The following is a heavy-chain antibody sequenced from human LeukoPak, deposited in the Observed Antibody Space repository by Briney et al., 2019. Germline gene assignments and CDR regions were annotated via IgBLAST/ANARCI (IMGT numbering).Heavy chain of an antibody. V-gene: IGHV3-73*01. J-gene: IGHJ4*02. CDR3: TRGPVYYYDSSGYYDDY. Sequence: GGSLRLSCAASGFTPSGSAMHWVGQASGKGVEWVGRIRSKANSYATAYAASVKGRFTISRDDSKNTAYLQMNSLKTEDTAVYYCTRGPVYYYDSSGYYDDYWGQGTLVTVSS. CDR2: IRSKANSYAT. D-gene: IGHD3-22*01. CDR1: GFTPSGSA.